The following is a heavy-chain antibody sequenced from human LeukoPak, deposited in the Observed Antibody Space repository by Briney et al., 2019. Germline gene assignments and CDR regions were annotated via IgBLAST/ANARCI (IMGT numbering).Heavy chain of an antibody. J-gene: IGHJ3*02. Sequence: PSETLSLTCTVSGGSISSYYWSWIRQPAGKGLEWIGRIYTSGGTNYNPSLKSRVTMSVDTSKNQFSLKLSSVTAADTAVYYCARVSGSGWSRAFDIWGQGTMVTVSS. D-gene: IGHD6-19*01. V-gene: IGHV4-4*07. CDR2: IYTSGGT. CDR3: ARVSGSGWSRAFDI. CDR1: GGSISSYY.